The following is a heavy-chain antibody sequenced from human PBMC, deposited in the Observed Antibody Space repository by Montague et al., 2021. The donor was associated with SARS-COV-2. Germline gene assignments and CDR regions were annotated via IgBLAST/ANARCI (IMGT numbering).Heavy chain of an antibody. CDR2: IYSGGDT. V-gene: IGHV3-53*01. J-gene: IGHJ3*02. CDR3: ARGGVGATWAFDI. Sequence: SLRLSCAASGFTVNSNYMSWVRQAPGKGLEWVALIYSGGDTTYAVSVRDRFTISRDNSKNTLYLQVNSLRVEDTAVFYCARGGVGATWAFDIWGQGTMVTVSS. CDR1: GFTVNSNY. D-gene: IGHD1-26*01.